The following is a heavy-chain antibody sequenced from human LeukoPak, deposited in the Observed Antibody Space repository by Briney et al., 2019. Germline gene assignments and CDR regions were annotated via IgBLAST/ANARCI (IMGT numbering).Heavy chain of an antibody. D-gene: IGHD6-19*01. CDR1: GGSISSYY. J-gene: IGHJ4*02. Sequence: SETLSLTCTVSGGSISSYYWSWIRQPPEKGLEWIGHIYYSGSTNYNPSLKSRVTISVDTSKNQFSLKLNSVTAADTAVYYCARVPPRSSGWYFFDYWGQGTLVTVSS. CDR2: IYYSGST. CDR3: ARVPPRSSGWYFFDY. V-gene: IGHV4-59*01.